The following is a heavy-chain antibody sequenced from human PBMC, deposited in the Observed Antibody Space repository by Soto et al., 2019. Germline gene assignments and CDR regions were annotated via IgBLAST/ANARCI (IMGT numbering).Heavy chain of an antibody. CDR1: GFTFSSYG. Sequence: GGSLRLSCAASGFTFSSYGMHWVRQAPGKGLEWVAVISYDGSNKYYADSVKGRFTISRDNSKNTLYLQMNSLRAEDTAVYYCAKEVVVVPAAHGYYYYYGMDVWGQGTTVTVSS. J-gene: IGHJ6*02. V-gene: IGHV3-30*18. CDR3: AKEVVVVPAAHGYYYYYGMDV. CDR2: ISYDGSNK. D-gene: IGHD2-2*01.